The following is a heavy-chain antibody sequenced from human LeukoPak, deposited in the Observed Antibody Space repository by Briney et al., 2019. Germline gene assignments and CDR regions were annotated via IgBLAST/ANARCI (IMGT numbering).Heavy chain of an antibody. J-gene: IGHJ5*02. CDR2: IYHSGST. V-gene: IGHV4-38-2*02. Sequence: SETLSLTCTVSGYSISSGYYWGWIRQPPGKGLEWIGSIYHSGSTHYNPSLKSRVTISVDTSKNQFSLKLSSVTAADTAVYYCARSPYKGDWFDPWGQGTLVTVSS. CDR1: GYSISSGYY. D-gene: IGHD1-14*01. CDR3: ARSPYKGDWFDP.